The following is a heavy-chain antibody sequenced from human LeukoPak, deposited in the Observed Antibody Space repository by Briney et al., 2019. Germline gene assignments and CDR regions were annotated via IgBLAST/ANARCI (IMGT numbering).Heavy chain of an antibody. Sequence: GGSLRLSCAASGFTFSNYDMSWVRQALGKALEWVSSISDSGGSTYYADSVKGRFTISRDNSKNTLYLQMTNLRAADTAVYYCAKDLSRAVAADWFDPWDQGSLVTVSS. CDR3: AKDLSRAVAADWFDP. D-gene: IGHD6-19*01. J-gene: IGHJ5*02. V-gene: IGHV3-23*01. CDR1: GFTFSNYD. CDR2: ISDSGGST.